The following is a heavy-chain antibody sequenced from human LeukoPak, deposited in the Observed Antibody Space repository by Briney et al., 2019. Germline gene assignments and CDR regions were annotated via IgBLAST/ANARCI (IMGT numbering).Heavy chain of an antibody. CDR1: GGTFSSYA. J-gene: IGHJ6*03. D-gene: IGHD2-2*02. Sequence: ASVKVSCKASGGTFSSYAISWVRQAPGQGLEWMGGIIPIFGTANYAQKFQGRVAITADESTSTAYMEPSSLRSEDTAVYFCARGYCSSTSCFTLYYYYYMDVWGKGTTVTVSS. V-gene: IGHV1-69*13. CDR3: ARGYCSSTSCFTLYYYYYMDV. CDR2: IIPIFGTA.